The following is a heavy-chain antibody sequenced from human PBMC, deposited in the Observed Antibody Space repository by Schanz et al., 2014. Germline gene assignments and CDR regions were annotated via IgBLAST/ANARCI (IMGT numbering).Heavy chain of an antibody. D-gene: IGHD3-9*01. CDR1: GFTFFTYN. CDR2: IGSSSTTM. V-gene: IGHV3-48*02. J-gene: IGHJ6*02. CDR3: ARDHPHRGVTGYYNDV. Sequence: EEYLVESGGGLVQPGGSLRLSCAASGFTFFTYNMNWVRQAPGRGLEWISYIGSSSTTMYYADSVKGRFTISRDNAKNSLYLQMNSLRDEDTAVYYCARDHPHRGVTGYYNDVWGQGTSVTVSS.